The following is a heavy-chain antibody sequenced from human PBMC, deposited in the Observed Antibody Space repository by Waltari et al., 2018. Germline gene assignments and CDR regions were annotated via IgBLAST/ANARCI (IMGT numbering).Heavy chain of an antibody. Sequence: QVQLVQSGSELKKPGASVTGSCKASGYTFSNYAMTWVRAAPGQGLAWLGWINTNTGNARYAQGFTGRFVFSLDTSVSTAYLQISSLKAEDTAVYFCARGAYCNSTSCYYYHGMDVWGQGTTVTVSS. CDR1: GYTFSNYA. D-gene: IGHD2-2*01. J-gene: IGHJ6*02. CDR3: ARGAYCNSTSCYYYHGMDV. V-gene: IGHV7-4-1*02. CDR2: INTNTGNA.